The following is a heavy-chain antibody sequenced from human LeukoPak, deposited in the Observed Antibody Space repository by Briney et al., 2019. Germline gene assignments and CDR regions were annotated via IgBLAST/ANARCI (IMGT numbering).Heavy chain of an antibody. Sequence: ASVKVSCKVSGYTLTELSMHWVRQAPGKGLEWMGGFDPEDGETIYAQKFQGRVTMTEDTSTDTAYMELSSLRSEDTAVCYCATKYYDFWSGYSYNWFDPWGQGTLVTVSS. CDR2: FDPEDGET. D-gene: IGHD3-3*01. V-gene: IGHV1-24*01. CDR1: GYTLTELS. CDR3: ATKYYDFWSGYSYNWFDP. J-gene: IGHJ5*02.